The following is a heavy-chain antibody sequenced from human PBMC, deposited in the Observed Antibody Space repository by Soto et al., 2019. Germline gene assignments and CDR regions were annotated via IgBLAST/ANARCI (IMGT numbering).Heavy chain of an antibody. J-gene: IGHJ4*02. CDR2: ISYDGNKN. CDR3: ARDDSGPEYCFDY. CDR1: GFTFNKYA. Sequence: LRLSCAASGFTFNKYAMHWVRQAPGKGLEWVAVISYDGNKNYYADSVKGRFTISRDNSKNTLYVQMNSLTAEDTAVYYCARDDSGPEYCFDYWGQGTLVTVSS. D-gene: IGHD1-26*01. V-gene: IGHV3-30-3*01.